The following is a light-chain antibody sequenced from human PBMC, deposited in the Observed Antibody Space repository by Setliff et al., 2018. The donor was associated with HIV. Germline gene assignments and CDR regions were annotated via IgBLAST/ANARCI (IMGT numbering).Light chain of an antibody. Sequence: QSALTQPASVSGSPGQSITISCTGTSSDVGGYNYVSWYQQHPGKAPKLMIYEVSNRPSGVSNRFSGSKSGNTASLTISGLQAEDEAAYYCSSYVNINTLVFGTGTKVTVL. CDR3: SSYVNINTLV. J-gene: IGLJ1*01. CDR2: EVS. V-gene: IGLV2-14*01. CDR1: SSDVGGYNY.